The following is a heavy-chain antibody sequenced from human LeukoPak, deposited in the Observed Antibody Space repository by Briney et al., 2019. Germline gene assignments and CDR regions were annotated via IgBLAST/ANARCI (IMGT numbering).Heavy chain of an antibody. CDR2: IDHRGTS. D-gene: IGHD3-3*01. Sequence: PSETLSLTCAVYGASYNAYYGSWIRQPPGKGLEGIGDIDHRGTSTYNPSLKSRLTISADASKNQFSLKLNSVTDADTAVYYCAVGITILGVAASFDSWGQGNLVIVSS. J-gene: IGHJ4*02. V-gene: IGHV4-34*01. CDR3: AVGITILGVAASFDS. CDR1: GASYNAYY.